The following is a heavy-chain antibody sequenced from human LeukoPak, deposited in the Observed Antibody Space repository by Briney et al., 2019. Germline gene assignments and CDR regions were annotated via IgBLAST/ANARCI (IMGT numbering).Heavy chain of an antibody. Sequence: GGSLRLSCAASEFTFSSYSMNWVRQAPGKGLEWVSYISGSSSNIYYAESAKGRFTISRDNAKNSLYLQMNSLRDEDTAVYYCASPHSGYGWGLGTLVTVSS. D-gene: IGHD5-12*01. V-gene: IGHV3-48*02. J-gene: IGHJ4*02. CDR1: EFTFSSYS. CDR2: ISGSSSNI. CDR3: ASPHSGYG.